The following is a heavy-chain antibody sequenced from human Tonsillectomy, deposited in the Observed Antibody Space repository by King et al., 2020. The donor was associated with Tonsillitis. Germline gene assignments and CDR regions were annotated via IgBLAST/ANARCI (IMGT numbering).Heavy chain of an antibody. V-gene: IGHV4-34*01. J-gene: IGHJ4*02. CDR3: ARIACDY. Sequence: VQLQQWGAGLLKPSETLSLTCAVYGGSFSDYYYTWIRQSPGKGLEWIGEINHSGTTNYNPSLKSRLTMSVDTSRNQFSLNLSSVTAADTAVYYCARIACDYWGQGTLVTVSS. CDR1: GGSFSDYY. CDR2: INHSGTT.